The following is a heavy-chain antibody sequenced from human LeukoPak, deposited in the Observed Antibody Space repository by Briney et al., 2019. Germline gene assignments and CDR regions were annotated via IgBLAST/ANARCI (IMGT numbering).Heavy chain of an antibody. D-gene: IGHD6-19*01. Sequence: GGSLRLSCSPSGFTFSSYAMHWVRQAPGKGLEYVSAISSNGGRTYYADSVKGRFTISRDNSKNTLYLQMSSLRAEDTAVYYCVKVLLYSSGWWNWFDPWGQGTLVTVSS. V-gene: IGHV3-64D*06. CDR3: VKVLLYSSGWWNWFDP. J-gene: IGHJ5*02. CDR1: GFTFSSYA. CDR2: ISSNGGRT.